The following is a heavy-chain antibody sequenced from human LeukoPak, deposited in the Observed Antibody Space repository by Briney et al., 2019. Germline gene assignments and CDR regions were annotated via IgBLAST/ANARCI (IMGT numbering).Heavy chain of an antibody. V-gene: IGHV1-2*02. Sequence: ASVKVSCKASGYTFTGYYMHWVRQAPGQGLEWMGWINPNSGGTNYAQKFHGRVTMTRDTSISTAYMELSGLRSDDTAVYYCARDITMIVVVKDYWGQGTLVTVSS. D-gene: IGHD3-22*01. J-gene: IGHJ4*02. CDR1: GYTFTGYY. CDR2: INPNSGGT. CDR3: ARDITMIVVVKDY.